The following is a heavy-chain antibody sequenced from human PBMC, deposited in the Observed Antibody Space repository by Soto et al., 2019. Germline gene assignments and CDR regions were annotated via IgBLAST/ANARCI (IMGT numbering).Heavy chain of an antibody. V-gene: IGHV3-33*01. J-gene: IGHJ5*02. CDR1: GFTFSSYG. Sequence: GGSLRLSCAASGFTFSSYGMHWVRQAPGEGLEWVAVIWYDGSNKYYADSVKGRFTISRDNSKNTLYLQMNSLRAEDTAVYYCAREMYYYDSSGYYSNWFDPRGQGTLVTVSS. CDR3: AREMYYYDSSGYYSNWFDP. D-gene: IGHD3-22*01. CDR2: IWYDGSNK.